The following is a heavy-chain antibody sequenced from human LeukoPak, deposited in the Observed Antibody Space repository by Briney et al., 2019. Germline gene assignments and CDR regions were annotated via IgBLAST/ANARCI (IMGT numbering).Heavy chain of an antibody. Sequence: ASVKVSCKASGYTFTRYAMHRVRQAPGHGLEWMGWINPNTGNSTYAQRFTGRFVFSLDTSISTAYLQISSLKAEDSSVYSCARASITMVRGVITNDALDIWGQGKMVTASS. V-gene: IGHV7-4-1*02. CDR2: INPNTGNS. CDR3: ARASITMVRGVITNDALDI. D-gene: IGHD3-10*01. CDR1: GYTFTRYA. J-gene: IGHJ3*02.